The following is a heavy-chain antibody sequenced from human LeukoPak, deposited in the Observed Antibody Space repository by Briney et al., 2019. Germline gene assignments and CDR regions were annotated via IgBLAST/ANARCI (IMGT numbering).Heavy chain of an antibody. CDR1: GFTFSSDA. D-gene: IGHD5-12*01. Sequence: PGGSLRLSCAASGFTFSSDAMSWVRQAPGEGLEWVSAISGSGYSTYYADSVKGRFTISRDNSKNTLYLQMNSLRAEDTAVYYCAKEAGYSGYDYPDYWGQGTLVTVSS. CDR3: AKEAGYSGYDYPDY. CDR2: ISGSGYST. V-gene: IGHV3-23*01. J-gene: IGHJ4*02.